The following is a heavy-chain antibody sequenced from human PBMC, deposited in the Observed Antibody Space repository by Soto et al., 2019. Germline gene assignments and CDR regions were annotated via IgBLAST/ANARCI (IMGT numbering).Heavy chain of an antibody. CDR1: GYTFTDYY. CDR2: INPNSGGP. CDR3: ARRKGGCYDRSGYHYSFNY. D-gene: IGHD3-22*01. Sequence: ASVKVSCTASGYTFTDYYVPWVRPAPGQGLEWMGWINPNSGGPKSAQKFQGRATMTRDTSISTAYMELSRLRSNDTSVYYCARRKGGCYDRSGYHYSFNYWGQETLVTVTS. J-gene: IGHJ4*02. V-gene: IGHV1-2*02.